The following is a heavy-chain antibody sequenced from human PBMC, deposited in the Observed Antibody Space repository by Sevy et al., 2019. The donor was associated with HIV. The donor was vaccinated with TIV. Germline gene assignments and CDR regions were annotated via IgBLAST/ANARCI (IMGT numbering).Heavy chain of an antibody. J-gene: IGHJ4*02. D-gene: IGHD3-10*01. CDR2: ISYDGSKK. Sequence: GGSLRLSCAASGITFSIYGMHWVRQAPGKGLEWVALISYDGSKKFYADSVTGRFNISRDNSKNRVYLQVDSLRDEDTAVYHCAKAEGLWFGEFPFDSWGQGTLVTVSS. CDR1: GITFSIYG. V-gene: IGHV3-30*18. CDR3: AKAEGLWFGEFPFDS.